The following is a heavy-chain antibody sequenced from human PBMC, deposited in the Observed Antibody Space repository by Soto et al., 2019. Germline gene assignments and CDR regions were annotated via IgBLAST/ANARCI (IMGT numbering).Heavy chain of an antibody. CDR2: IWYDGSNK. CDR1: GFTFSSYG. CDR3: AREGGASSSPITYYFDY. V-gene: IGHV3-33*01. D-gene: IGHD6-13*01. J-gene: IGHJ4*02. Sequence: GGSLRLSCAASGFTFSSYGMHWVRQAPGKGLEWVAVIWYDGSNKYYADSVKGRFTISRDNSKNTLYLQMNSLRAEDTAVYYCAREGGASSSPITYYFDYWGQGTLVTISS.